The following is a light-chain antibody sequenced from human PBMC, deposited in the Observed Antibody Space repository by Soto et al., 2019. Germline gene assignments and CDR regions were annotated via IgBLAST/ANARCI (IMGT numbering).Light chain of an antibody. Sequence: QSVLTQSPSASGTPGQRVTISCSENIANIGRNYVYWYQQFPGTAPRLLIYRAEQRPSGVPDRFSGSKSGTSASLAISGLRSEDEAAYYCAAWDDTVNGLVFGGGTKVTVL. CDR1: IANIGRNY. CDR3: AAWDDTVNGLV. J-gene: IGLJ2*01. CDR2: RAE. V-gene: IGLV1-47*01.